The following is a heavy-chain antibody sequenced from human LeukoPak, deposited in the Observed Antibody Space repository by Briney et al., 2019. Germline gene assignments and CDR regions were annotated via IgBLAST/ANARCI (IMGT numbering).Heavy chain of an antibody. CDR1: GGTFSSYA. CDR3: ARDKQQLVTWFDP. V-gene: IGHV1-69*04. J-gene: IGHJ5*02. D-gene: IGHD6-13*01. CDR2: IIPILCIA. Sequence: GASVKVSCKASGGTFSSYAISWVRQAPGQGLEWMVRIIPILCIANYAQKFQGRLTITADKSTSTAYMELSSLRSEDTAVYYCARDKQQLVTWFDPWGQGTLVTVSS.